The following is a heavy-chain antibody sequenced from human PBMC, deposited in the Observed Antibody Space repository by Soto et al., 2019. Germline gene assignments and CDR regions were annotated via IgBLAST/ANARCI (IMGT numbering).Heavy chain of an antibody. CDR2: ITNRGTHT. CDR3: ARAHEVAWFDS. CDR1: GFSFSSYT. D-gene: IGHD2-15*01. J-gene: IGHJ5*01. Sequence: EVPLVESGGGLVQPGESLRLSCAASGFSFSSYTMNWVRQAPGKGLQWVSSITNRGTHTYSADSVKGRFTISRDNDKNSLYLQMNNLRAEDTAIYFCARAHEVAWFDSWGLGTLVTVTS. V-gene: IGHV3-21*01.